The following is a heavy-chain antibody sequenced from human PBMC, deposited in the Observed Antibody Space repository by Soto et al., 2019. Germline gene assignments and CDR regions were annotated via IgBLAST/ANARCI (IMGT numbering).Heavy chain of an antibody. D-gene: IGHD2-2*01. J-gene: IGHJ4*02. Sequence: QVQLVQSGAEVKKPGASVKVSCKASGYTFTTYDINWVRQATGQGLEGMGWMNPNSGNTGYAQKFQCRVTMTSNTSISTAYMELSSLRSDDTAVYYCATRGYCSSTSCYDLGYWGQGTLVTVSS. CDR2: MNPNSGNT. V-gene: IGHV1-8*01. CDR1: GYTFTTYD. CDR3: ATRGYCSSTSCYDLGY.